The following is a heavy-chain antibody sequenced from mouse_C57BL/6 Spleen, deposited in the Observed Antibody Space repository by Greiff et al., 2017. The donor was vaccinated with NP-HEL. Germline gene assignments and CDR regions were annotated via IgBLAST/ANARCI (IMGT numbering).Heavy chain of an antibody. CDR3: TSPYDYEGAWFAY. CDR1: GYTFTSYW. D-gene: IGHD2-4*01. CDR2: IYPGNSDT. J-gene: IGHJ3*01. V-gene: IGHV1-5*01. Sequence: EVQLQQSGTVLARPGASVKMSCKTSGYTFTSYWMHWVKQRPGQGLEWIGAIYPGNSDTSYNQKFKGKAKLTAVTSASTAYMELSSLTNEDSAVYYCTSPYDYEGAWFAYWGQGTLVTVSA.